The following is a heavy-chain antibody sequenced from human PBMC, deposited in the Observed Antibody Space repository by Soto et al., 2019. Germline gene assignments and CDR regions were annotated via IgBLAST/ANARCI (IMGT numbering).Heavy chain of an antibody. D-gene: IGHD2-2*02. CDR1: GYTFTGYY. V-gene: IGHV1-2*02. CDR3: ASVLGYCSSTSCYTPTLNWFDP. Sequence: GASVKVSCKASGYTFTGYYMHWVRQAPGQGLEWMGWINPNSGGTNYAQKFQGRVTMTRDTSISTAYMELSRLRSDDTAVYYCASVLGYCSSTSCYTPTLNWFDPWGQGTLVTVSS. J-gene: IGHJ5*02. CDR2: INPNSGGT.